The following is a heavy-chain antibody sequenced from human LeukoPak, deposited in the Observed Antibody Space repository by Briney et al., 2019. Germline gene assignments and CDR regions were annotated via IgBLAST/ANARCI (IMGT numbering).Heavy chain of an antibody. J-gene: IGHJ4*02. V-gene: IGHV3-21*01. CDR3: ARDRRTMTTCDY. CDR2: ISSSSSYI. Sequence: GGSLRLSCAASGFTFSSYTMNWVRQAPGKGLEWVSSISSSSSYIYYADSVKGRFTISRDNAKNSLYLQMNSLRAEDTAVYYCARDRRTMTTCDYWGQGGLVTVSS. CDR1: GFTFSSYT. D-gene: IGHD4-17*01.